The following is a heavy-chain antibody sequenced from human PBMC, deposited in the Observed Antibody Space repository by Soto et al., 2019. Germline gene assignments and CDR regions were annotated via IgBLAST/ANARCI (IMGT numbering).Heavy chain of an antibody. D-gene: IGHD2-21*01. CDR1: GFTFSSYA. CDR3: AEVFRPYYYYYYMDV. J-gene: IGHJ6*03. Sequence: EVQLLESGGGLVQPGGSLRLSCAASGFTFSSYAMSWVRQAPGKGLEWVSAISGSGGSTYYADSVKGRFTISRDNSKNTLYLQMNSLRAEDTAVYYCAEVFRPYYYYYYMDVWGKGTTVTVSS. V-gene: IGHV3-23*01. CDR2: ISGSGGST.